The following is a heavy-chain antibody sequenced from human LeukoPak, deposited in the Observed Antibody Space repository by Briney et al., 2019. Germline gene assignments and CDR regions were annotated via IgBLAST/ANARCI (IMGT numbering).Heavy chain of an antibody. V-gene: IGHV4-4*08. D-gene: IGHD6-13*01. CDR1: GGSISSYY. J-gene: IGHJ6*03. Sequence: SETLTLTCTVSGGSISSYYWSWIRQPPGKGLEWIGRIYTSGSTNYNPSLKSRVTISVDTSKNQFSLKLSSVTAADTAVYYCARGGSSWSPHYYYMDVWGKGTTVTVSS. CDR2: IYTSGST. CDR3: ARGGSSWSPHYYYMDV.